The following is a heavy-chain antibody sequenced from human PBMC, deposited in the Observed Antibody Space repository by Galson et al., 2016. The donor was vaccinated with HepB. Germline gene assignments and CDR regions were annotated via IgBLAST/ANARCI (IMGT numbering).Heavy chain of an antibody. V-gene: IGHV3-48*03. D-gene: IGHD3-22*01. Sequence: SLRLSCAGSGFTFSRYNINWVRQAPGKGLEWLADISISGSTVYYADSVKGRFTISRDNDKNSVYLQMDSLRDEDTAVYYCAREADFYDSTGYFPPFAYWGQGILVTVSS. J-gene: IGHJ4*02. CDR2: ISISGSTV. CDR3: AREADFYDSTGYFPPFAY. CDR1: GFTFSRYN.